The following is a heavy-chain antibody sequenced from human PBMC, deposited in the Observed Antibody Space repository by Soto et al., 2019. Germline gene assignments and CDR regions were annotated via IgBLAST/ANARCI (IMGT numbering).Heavy chain of an antibody. CDR2: INQDGSEK. Sequence: GGCLRLSCAASGFTLSSYWMSWVRQAPGKGLEWVANINQDGSEKYFVDSVKGRFTISRGYAKNSVYLQMNSLRAEDTAVYYCARAIAAAGSYWGQGTLVTVSS. CDR1: GFTLSSYW. D-gene: IGHD6-13*01. V-gene: IGHV3-7*01. J-gene: IGHJ4*02. CDR3: ARAIAAAGSY.